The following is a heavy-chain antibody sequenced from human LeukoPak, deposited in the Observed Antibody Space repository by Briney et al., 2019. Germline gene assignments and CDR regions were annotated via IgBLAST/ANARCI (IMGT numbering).Heavy chain of an antibody. D-gene: IGHD2-2*01. CDR1: GGSISSSSYY. CDR2: IYYSGST. CDR3: ASPTVYCSSTSCYQDYFDY. V-gene: IGHV4-39*01. Sequence: SDTLSLTCTVSGGSISSSSYYWGWIRQPPGKGLEWIGSIYYSGSTYYNPSLKSRVTISVDTSKNQFSLKLRSVTAADTAVYYCASPTVYCSSTSCYQDYFDYWGQGTLVTVSS. J-gene: IGHJ4*02.